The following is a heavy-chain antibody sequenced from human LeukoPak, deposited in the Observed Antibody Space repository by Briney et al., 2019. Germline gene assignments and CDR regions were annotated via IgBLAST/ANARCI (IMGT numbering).Heavy chain of an antibody. Sequence: PGGSLRLSCAASGFTFSSYGMHWVRQAPGKGLEWVAVISYDGSNKYYADSVKGRFTISRDNSKNTLYLQMNSLRAEDTAVYYCAKDLRVTYSYALLFDYWGQGTLVTVSS. V-gene: IGHV3-30*18. D-gene: IGHD5-18*01. CDR1: GFTFSSYG. CDR3: AKDLRVTYSYALLFDY. J-gene: IGHJ4*02. CDR2: ISYDGSNK.